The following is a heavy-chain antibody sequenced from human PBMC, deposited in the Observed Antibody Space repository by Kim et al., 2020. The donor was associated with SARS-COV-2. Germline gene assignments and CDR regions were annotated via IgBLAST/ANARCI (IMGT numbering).Heavy chain of an antibody. V-gene: IGHV3-23*01. CDR3: AKAIFGVDYYYYGMDV. Sequence: SVKRRFTISRDNSKNTLYLQMNSLRAEDTAVYYCAKAIFGVDYYYYGMDVWGQGTTVTVSS. D-gene: IGHD3-3*01. J-gene: IGHJ6*02.